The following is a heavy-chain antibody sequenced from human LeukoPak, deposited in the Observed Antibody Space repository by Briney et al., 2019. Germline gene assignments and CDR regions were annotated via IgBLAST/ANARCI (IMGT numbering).Heavy chain of an antibody. J-gene: IGHJ4*02. CDR3: AREGRGSGSYVDY. V-gene: IGHV3-33*01. D-gene: IGHD3-10*01. CDR1: GFTFSSYG. CDR2: IWYDGSNK. Sequence: GGSLRLSCAASGFTFSSYGMHWVRQAPGNGLEWVAVIWYDGSNKYYADSVKGRFTISRDNSKNTLYLQMNSLRAEDTAVYYCAREGRGSGSYVDYWGQGTLVTVSS.